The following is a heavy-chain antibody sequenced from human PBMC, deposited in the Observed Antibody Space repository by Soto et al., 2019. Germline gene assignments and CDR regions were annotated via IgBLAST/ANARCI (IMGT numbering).Heavy chain of an antibody. CDR2: INRSGTAT. CDR1: GFTFRDYD. Sequence: GSLRLSCAASGFTFRDYDMSWIRQAPGKVLEWVANINRSGTATYYVDSVKGRFTISRDNAKNSLYLQMNSLRAEDTAVYYCARVGCSSTSCSYYYGMDVWGQGTTVTVSS. D-gene: IGHD2-2*01. V-gene: IGHV3-11*01. J-gene: IGHJ6*02. CDR3: ARVGCSSTSCSYYYGMDV.